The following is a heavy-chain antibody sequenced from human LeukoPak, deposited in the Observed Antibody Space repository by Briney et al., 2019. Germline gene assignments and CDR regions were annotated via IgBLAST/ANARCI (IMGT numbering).Heavy chain of an antibody. D-gene: IGHD3-10*01. CDR2: IYAGGST. Sequence: GGSLRLSCAASGFTVSNNYMSWVRQAPGKGLEWVSVIYAGGSTYYADSVKGRFTSSRDNSKNTLYLQMNSLRAEDTAVYYCSGSGSYYSDYWGQGTLVTVSS. CDR1: GFTVSNNY. V-gene: IGHV3-66*01. J-gene: IGHJ4*02. CDR3: SGSGSYYSDY.